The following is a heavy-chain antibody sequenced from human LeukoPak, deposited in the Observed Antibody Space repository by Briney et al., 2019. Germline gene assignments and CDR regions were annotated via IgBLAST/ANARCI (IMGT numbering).Heavy chain of an antibody. J-gene: IGHJ5*02. CDR2: INPNSGGT. Sequence: ASVKVSCKASGYTFTGYYMHWVRQAPGQGLEWMGWINPNSGGTNYAQKFQGRVTMTRDTSISTAYMELSSLRSEDTAVYYCAREEGAARTVHNWSDPWGQGTLVTVSS. D-gene: IGHD1-26*01. CDR3: AREEGAARTVHNWSDP. CDR1: GYTFTGYY. V-gene: IGHV1-2*02.